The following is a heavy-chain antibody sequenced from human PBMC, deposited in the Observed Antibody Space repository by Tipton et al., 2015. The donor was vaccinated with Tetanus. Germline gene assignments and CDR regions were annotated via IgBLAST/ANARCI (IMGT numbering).Heavy chain of an antibody. J-gene: IGHJ6*02. CDR1: EFTSESHY. Sequence: SLRLSCAVSEFTSESHYMHWVRQTPDKGLVWISRINPSGRRTDYADSVKGRFTISRDHAKNTVYLQMSSLRAEDTAVYFCARRSLTNYGLDVWGQGTPVTVSS. V-gene: IGHV3-74*01. D-gene: IGHD3-9*01. CDR2: INPSGRRT. CDR3: ARRSLTNYGLDV.